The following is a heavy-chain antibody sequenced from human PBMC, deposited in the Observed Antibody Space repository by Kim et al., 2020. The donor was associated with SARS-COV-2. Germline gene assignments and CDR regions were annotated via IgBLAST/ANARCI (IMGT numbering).Heavy chain of an antibody. CDR3: ARSYDSSGYYYYY. CDR1: GGTFSSYS. V-gene: IGHV1-69*13. CDR2: IIVIFSVT. J-gene: IGHJ4*02. Sequence: SVKVSCKAFGGTFSSYSISWVRQAPGQGLEWMGGIIVIFSVTNYAQKFQGRVTITADESTSTAYMELSSLRSEDTAVYYCARSYDSSGYYYYYWGQGTLVTVSS. D-gene: IGHD3-22*01.